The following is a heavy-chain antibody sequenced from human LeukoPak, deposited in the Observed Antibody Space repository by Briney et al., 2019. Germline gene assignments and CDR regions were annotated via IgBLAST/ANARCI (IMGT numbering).Heavy chain of an antibody. D-gene: IGHD1-26*01. Sequence: PGGSLRLSCAASGFSFSAYSMNWVRQAPGKGLEWVANIKQDGSEKYYVDSVKGRFTISRDNAKNSLYLQMNSLRAEDTAVYYCATGGVGTTTGYYGMDVWGQGTTVTVSS. J-gene: IGHJ6*02. CDR3: ATGGVGTTTGYYGMDV. V-gene: IGHV3-7*01. CDR2: IKQDGSEK. CDR1: GFSFSAYS.